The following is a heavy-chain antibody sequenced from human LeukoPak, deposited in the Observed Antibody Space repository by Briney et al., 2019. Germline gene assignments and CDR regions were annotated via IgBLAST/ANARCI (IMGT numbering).Heavy chain of an antibody. CDR2: IYSGGST. V-gene: IGHV3-53*01. D-gene: IGHD6-6*01. Sequence: TGGSLRLSCAASGFTFSNYWMSWVRQAPGKGLEWISVIYSGGSTYYADSVKGRFTISRDNSRNTLYLQMNSLRAEDTAVYYCARWSIAAPDPTHDAFDIWGQGTMVTVSS. CDR1: GFTFSNYW. CDR3: ARWSIAAPDPTHDAFDI. J-gene: IGHJ3*02.